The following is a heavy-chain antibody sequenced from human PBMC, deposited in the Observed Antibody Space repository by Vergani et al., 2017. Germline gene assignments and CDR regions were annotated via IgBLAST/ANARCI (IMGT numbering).Heavy chain of an antibody. D-gene: IGHD2/OR15-2a*01. V-gene: IGHV3-30*02. CDR1: GFTLHTYG. Sequence: QVQILQSGGGVVQPGGSLRLSCTLSGFTLHTYGIHWVRQAPGKGLEWVSFIRYDGSSEYYGDSVKGRFTISRDKSQNTVNLQMNSLRTDDTAVYFCANSVIAGNVGVAYFGMDVWGRGTTVTVPS. J-gene: IGHJ6*02. CDR3: ANSVIAGNVGVAYFGMDV. CDR2: IRYDGSSE.